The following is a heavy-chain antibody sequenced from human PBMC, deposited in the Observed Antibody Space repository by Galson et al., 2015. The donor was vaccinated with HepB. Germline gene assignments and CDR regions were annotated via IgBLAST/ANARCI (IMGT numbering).Heavy chain of an antibody. J-gene: IGHJ6*02. CDR3: ARVLQKYSYGHYYHYNGMDV. D-gene: IGHD5-18*01. Sequence: SVKVSCKASGYTFTGYYMHWVRQAPGQGLEWMGRIIPMLSHPQHERTNYAQKLQGRVTLTADTSTNTAYMELKSLRPQDTAVYYCARVLQKYSYGHYYHYNGMDVWGQGTTVTVSS. V-gene: IGHV1-69*08. CDR1: GYTFTGYY. CDR2: IIPMLSHPQ.